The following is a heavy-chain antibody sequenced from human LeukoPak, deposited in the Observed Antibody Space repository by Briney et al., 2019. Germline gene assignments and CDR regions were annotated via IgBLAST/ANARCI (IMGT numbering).Heavy chain of an antibody. CDR3: ARKDYDSSGTGYYYMDV. D-gene: IGHD3-22*01. Sequence: PGGSLRLSCAASGFTFSSYSMNWVRQAPGKGLEWVSYISSSSSTIYYADSVKSRFTISRDNAMNSVYLQMNSLRAEDTAVYYCARKDYDSSGTGYYYMDVWGKGTTVTVSS. J-gene: IGHJ6*03. V-gene: IGHV3-48*01. CDR2: ISSSSSTI. CDR1: GFTFSSYS.